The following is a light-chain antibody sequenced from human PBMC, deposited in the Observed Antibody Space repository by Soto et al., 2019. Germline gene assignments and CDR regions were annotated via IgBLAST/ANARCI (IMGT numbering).Light chain of an antibody. CDR1: QSVSRRS. CDR2: GAS. J-gene: IGKJ4*01. V-gene: IGKV3-20*01. Sequence: IVLTRSQDTLSPPAGAGPTLSCRASQSVSRRSFAWHTQRPGQAPRILIYGASSRATGPPDRFSGSGYGNDFTLSTSRLEPEDPAVDDGQPSGGSPFTVGGRTKLETK. CDR3: QPSGGSPFT.